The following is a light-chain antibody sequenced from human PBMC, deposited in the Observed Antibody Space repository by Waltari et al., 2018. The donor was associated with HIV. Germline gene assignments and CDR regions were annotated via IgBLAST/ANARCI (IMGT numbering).Light chain of an antibody. Sequence: EIVLTQSPGTLSLSPGERATLSCRASQSVSSSYLAWYQQKPGQAPKLLIYGASSRATGIPDRVRGSGSGTDFTLTISRLEPEDFAVDYCQQYGSSTTFGQGTKVEIK. CDR3: QQYGSSTT. CDR2: GAS. CDR1: QSVSSSY. J-gene: IGKJ1*01. V-gene: IGKV3-20*01.